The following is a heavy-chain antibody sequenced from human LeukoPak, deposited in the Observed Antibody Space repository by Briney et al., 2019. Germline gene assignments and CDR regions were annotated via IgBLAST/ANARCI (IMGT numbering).Heavy chain of an antibody. D-gene: IGHD4-17*01. J-gene: IGHJ4*02. CDR2: IYSGSST. Sequence: GGSLRLSCAASGFIVSSNYMTWVRQAPGKGLEWVSVIYSGSSTYYADSVRDRFTISRDNSKNTLYLQMKSLRAEDTAVYYCATYKGYGDYVFNYWGRGTLVTVSS. CDR3: ATYKGYGDYVFNY. CDR1: GFIVSSNY. V-gene: IGHV3-66*01.